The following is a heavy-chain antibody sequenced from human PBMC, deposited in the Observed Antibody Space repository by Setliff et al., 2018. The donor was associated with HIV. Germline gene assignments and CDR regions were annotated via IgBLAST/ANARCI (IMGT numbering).Heavy chain of an antibody. D-gene: IGHD3-10*01. V-gene: IGHV4-59*06. J-gene: IGHJ2*01. CDR2: IYNSGST. Sequence: SETLSLTCTVSGGSISGYSWSWIRQPAGKGLEWIGYIYNSGSTYYEPSLRGRVTISIDKNQFSLKLNSVTAADTAVYYCARETNASGSLTAYWYFDLWGRGTLVTVSS. CDR3: ARETNASGSLTAYWYFDL. CDR1: GGSISGYS.